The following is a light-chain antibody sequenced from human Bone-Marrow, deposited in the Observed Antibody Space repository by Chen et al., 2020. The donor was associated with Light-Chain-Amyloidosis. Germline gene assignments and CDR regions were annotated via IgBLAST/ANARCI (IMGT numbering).Light chain of an antibody. CDR3: QSSDTSLSSPVI. CDR1: SSNTGARYD. CDR2: DDN. J-gene: IGLJ2*01. V-gene: IGLV1-40*01. Sequence: QSELTQPPSVSGAPGQRVTIPCIVNSSNTGARYDIHWYQQIPGKAPKLLMYDDNIRASGVPDRISGSRSGTSASLVIAGLQPDDEADYYCQSSDTSLSSPVIFGGGTKLTVL.